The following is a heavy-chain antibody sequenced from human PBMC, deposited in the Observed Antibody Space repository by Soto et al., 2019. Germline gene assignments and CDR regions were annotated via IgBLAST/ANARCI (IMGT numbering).Heavy chain of an antibody. CDR3: AKEGRFGSSWPAGDS. V-gene: IGHV3-23*01. CDR2: ISGSGTGT. CDR1: GFTFSSYA. J-gene: IGHJ5*01. D-gene: IGHD6-13*01. Sequence: GGSLRLSCAASGFTFSSYAMSWVRQAPGKGLEWVSGISGSGTGTYYAASVKGRFTISRDNSEEAVYLQMSSLAAEDTAVYYCAKEGRFGSSWPAGDSWGQGTLVTVSS.